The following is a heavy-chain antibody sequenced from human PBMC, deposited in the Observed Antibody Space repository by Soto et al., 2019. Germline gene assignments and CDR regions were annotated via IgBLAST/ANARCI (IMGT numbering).Heavy chain of an antibody. CDR1: GFTFSSYA. CDR2: ISGSGGST. CDR3: AKNSPTYSSSWYDYYYGMDV. Sequence: GGSLRLSCAASGFTFSSYAMSWVRQAPGKGLEWVSAISGSGGSTYYADSVKGRFTISRDNSKNTLYLQMNSLRAEDTAVYYCAKNSPTYSSSWYDYYYGMDVWGQGTTVTVSS. J-gene: IGHJ6*02. V-gene: IGHV3-23*01. D-gene: IGHD6-13*01.